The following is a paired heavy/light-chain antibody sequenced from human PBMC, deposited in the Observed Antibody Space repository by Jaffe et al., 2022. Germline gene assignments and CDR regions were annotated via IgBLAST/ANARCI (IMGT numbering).Light chain of an antibody. V-gene: IGLV2-23*02. CDR1: SNDVGSYNL. CDR2: EVN. CDR3: SSYAGGTTHVV. J-gene: IGLJ2*01. Sequence: QSALTQPASVSGSPGQSITISCTGTSNDVGSYNLVSWYQQHPGKAPKLIIYEVNKRPSGVSNRFSGSKSGNTASLTISGLQAEDEADYFCSSYAGGTTHVVFGGGTKLTVL.
Heavy chain of an antibody. Sequence: QVQLVQSGAEVKKPGASVKVSCKASGYTFTDYYIHWVRQAPGQGLEWMGRINPNSGDTNYAQKFQGRVTMTRDTSISTVYMELNRLRSDDTAVYYCARATKEYDFWSGYSSCDYWGQGTLVTVSS. CDR2: INPNSGDT. J-gene: IGHJ4*02. D-gene: IGHD3-3*01. CDR1: GYTFTDYY. CDR3: ARATKEYDFWSGYSSCDY. V-gene: IGHV1-2*06.